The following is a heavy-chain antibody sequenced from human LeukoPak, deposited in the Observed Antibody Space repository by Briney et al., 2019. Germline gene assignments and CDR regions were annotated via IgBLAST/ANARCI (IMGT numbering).Heavy chain of an antibody. CDR1: GVSIGSAGYF. D-gene: IGHD1/OR15-1a*01. V-gene: IGHV4-31*03. CDR3: VSRPYNRRNTYHGVFDY. CDR2: ISYSGSI. Sequence: PSETLSLTCTVSGVSIGSAGYFWTWIRQHPGTGLEWIGYISYSGSISYNPALESRVAISLDTSKNQFSLKLSSVTAADTAMYYCVSRPYNRRNTYHGVFDYWGQGALVTVSS. J-gene: IGHJ4*02.